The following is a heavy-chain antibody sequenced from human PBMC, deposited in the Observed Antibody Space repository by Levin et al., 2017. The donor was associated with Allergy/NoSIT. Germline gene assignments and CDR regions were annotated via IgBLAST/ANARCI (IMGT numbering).Heavy chain of an antibody. D-gene: IGHD6-13*01. CDR1: GFTFDDYA. CDR2: ISWNSGNI. V-gene: IGHV3-9*01. CDR3: AKDLSSSWKGEFDY. Sequence: SLKISCAASGFTFDDYAMQWVRQAPGKGLEWVSGISWNSGNIDYADSVKGRFTISRDNAKNSLYLQMNSLRTEDTALYYCAKDLSSSWKGEFDYWGQGTLVTVSS. J-gene: IGHJ4*02.